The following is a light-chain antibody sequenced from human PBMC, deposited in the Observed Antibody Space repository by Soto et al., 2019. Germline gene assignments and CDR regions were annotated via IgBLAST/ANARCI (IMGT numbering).Light chain of an antibody. CDR1: QSVSSSY. V-gene: IGKV3-20*01. J-gene: IGKJ2*01. CDR2: GAS. CDR3: QQYGRSPST. Sequence: EIVLTQSPGTLSLSPGERATLSCRASQSVSSSYLAWYQQKPGQAPRLLSYGASSRATGIPDRFSGSGSGTDFTLTISRLEPEDFAVYYCQQYGRSPSTFGQGTKLEIK.